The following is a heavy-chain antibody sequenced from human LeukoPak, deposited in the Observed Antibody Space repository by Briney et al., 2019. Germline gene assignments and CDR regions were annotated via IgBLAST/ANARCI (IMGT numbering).Heavy chain of an antibody. CDR3: TKYYYDSSGYYPFDY. D-gene: IGHD3-22*01. CDR2: IKSKTDGATT. V-gene: IGHV3-15*01. J-gene: IGHJ4*02. CDR1: GFTFRNAW. Sequence: PGGSLSLSCAASGFTFRNAWMSWVRQAPGKGLEWVGRIKSKTDGATTDYAAPVKGRFTISRDDSKNTLSLQMNSLKTEDTAVYYCTKYYYDSSGYYPFDYWGQGTLVTVSS.